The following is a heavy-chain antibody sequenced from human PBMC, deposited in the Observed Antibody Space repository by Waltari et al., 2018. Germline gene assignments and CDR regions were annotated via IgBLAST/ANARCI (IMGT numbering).Heavy chain of an antibody. CDR2: INYSGGT. CDR1: GDSIRSSTYY. V-gene: IGHV4-39*01. CDR3: ARHSFQQLETIDY. Sequence: QLQLQESGPGLVKPSETLSLTCTVSGDSIRSSTYYWGWIRQPPWKGLEWIGSINYSGGTYYNPSLKSRVTISVDTSKNQFSLKLSSVTAADTAVYYCARHSFQQLETIDYWGQGTLVTVSS. J-gene: IGHJ4*02. D-gene: IGHD6-13*01.